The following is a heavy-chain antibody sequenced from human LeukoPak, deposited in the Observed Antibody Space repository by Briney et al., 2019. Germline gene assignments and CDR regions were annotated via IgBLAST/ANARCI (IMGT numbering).Heavy chain of an antibody. Sequence: ASVKVSCKASGYIFTSYGLSWVRQAPGQGLEWMGWISANNGHTHYAQKFQGRLTITRDMSTRTVDMELRSLRSDDTAVYYCARDMRHYRYYASDDYYFNFEYWGQGTLVTVSS. D-gene: IGHD3-22*01. CDR1: GYIFTSYG. J-gene: IGHJ4*02. CDR3: ARDMRHYRYYASDDYYFNFEY. CDR2: ISANNGHT. V-gene: IGHV1-18*01.